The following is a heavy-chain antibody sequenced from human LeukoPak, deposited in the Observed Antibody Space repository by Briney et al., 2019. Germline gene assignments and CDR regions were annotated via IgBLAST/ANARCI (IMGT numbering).Heavy chain of an antibody. V-gene: IGHV4-61*02. CDR1: GGSISSGSYY. CDR2: SYTSGST. CDR3: ARGYCSGGSCYSESGGFDP. J-gene: IGHJ5*02. Sequence: SQTLSLTCTVSGGSISSGSYYWSWIRQPAGKGLEWIGRSYTSGSTNYNPSLKSRVTISVDTSKNQFSLKLSSVTAADTAVYYCARGYCSGGSCYSESGGFDPWGQGTLVTVSS. D-gene: IGHD2-15*01.